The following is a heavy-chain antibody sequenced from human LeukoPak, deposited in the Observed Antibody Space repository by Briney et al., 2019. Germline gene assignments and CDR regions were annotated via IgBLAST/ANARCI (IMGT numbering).Heavy chain of an antibody. CDR3: ARSRGYYYYYYMDV. J-gene: IGHJ6*03. Sequence: SETLSLTCTVSGGSISSYYWSWIRQPPGKGLEWIGEINHSGSTNYNPSLKSRVTISVDTSKNQFSLKLSSVTAADTAVYYCARSRGYYYYYYMDVWGKGTTVTVSS. D-gene: IGHD3-10*01. V-gene: IGHV4-34*01. CDR1: GGSISSYY. CDR2: INHSGST.